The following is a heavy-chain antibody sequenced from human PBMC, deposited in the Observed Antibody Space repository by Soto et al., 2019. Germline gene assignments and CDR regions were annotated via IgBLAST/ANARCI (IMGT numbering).Heavy chain of an antibody. CDR3: AKSKEAYCSTTSCSGNAVDI. V-gene: IGHV3-23*01. D-gene: IGHD2-2*01. Sequence: EVQLLESGGGLVQPGGSLRLSCAASGFTFSDYAMSWVRQAPGKGLEWVSTISGSGSTPYYADSVKGRFTISRDNSKNTLSLQMNSLRAEDTAVYYCAKSKEAYCSTTSCSGNAVDIWGQGTMVTVSS. J-gene: IGHJ3*02. CDR2: ISGSGSTP. CDR1: GFTFSDYA.